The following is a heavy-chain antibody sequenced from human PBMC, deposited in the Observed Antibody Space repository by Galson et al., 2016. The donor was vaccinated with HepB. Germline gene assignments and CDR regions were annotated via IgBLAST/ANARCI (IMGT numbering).Heavy chain of an antibody. J-gene: IGHJ5*01. V-gene: IGHV3-73*01. Sequence: SLRLSCAASGFTFIGSAMHWVRQASGKGLEWAGRIRSKAHGYATTYTASVKGRFTISRDDSKNTLYLQMNSLKTEDTDVYYCTTDIHSSWYDSWGQGTLVTVSS. CDR2: IRSKAHGYAT. D-gene: IGHD6-13*01. CDR1: GFTFIGSA. CDR3: TTDIHSSWYDS.